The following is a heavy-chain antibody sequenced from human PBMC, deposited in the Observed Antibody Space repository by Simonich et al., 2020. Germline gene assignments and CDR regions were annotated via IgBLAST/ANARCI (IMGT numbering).Heavy chain of an antibody. J-gene: IGHJ4*02. V-gene: IGHV3-21*01. CDR3: ARANERDY. D-gene: IGHD1-1*01. CDR1: GFTFSSYS. CDR2: MCSSSSYI. Sequence: EVQLVESGGGLVKPGGSLRLSCAASGFTFSSYSMNWVRQAPGKGLEWGSPMCSSSSYIYYADSVKGRFTISRDNAKNSLYLQMNSLRAEDTAVYYCARANERDYWGQGTLVTVSS.